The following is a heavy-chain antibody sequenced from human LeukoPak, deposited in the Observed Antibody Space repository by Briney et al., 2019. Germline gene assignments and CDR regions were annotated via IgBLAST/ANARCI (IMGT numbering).Heavy chain of an antibody. J-gene: IGHJ6*02. CDR3: ARDLSPYRPYSSSPFPLYYYYGMDV. Sequence: PGRSLRLSCAASGFTFSSYGMHWVRQAPGKGLEWVAVIWYDGSNKYYADSVKGRFTISRDNSKNTLYLQMNSLRAEDTAVYYCARDLSPYRPYSSSPFPLYYYYGMDVWGQGTTVTVSS. CDR2: IWYDGSNK. D-gene: IGHD6-6*01. V-gene: IGHV3-33*01. CDR1: GFTFSSYG.